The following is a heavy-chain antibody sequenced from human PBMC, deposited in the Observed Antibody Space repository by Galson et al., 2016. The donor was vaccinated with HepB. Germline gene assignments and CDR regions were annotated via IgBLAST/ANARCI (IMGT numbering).Heavy chain of an antibody. J-gene: IGHJ4*02. CDR3: ARANGPLYSSSWYDY. CDR1: GGSFSDYY. V-gene: IGHV4-34*09. D-gene: IGHD6-13*01. Sequence: TLSLTCAVYGGSFSDYYWSWIRQPPGKGLEWIGEINHSGSTFYSPSLKSRLTISLDTSKNQFSLKLTSVTAADTAVYYCARANGPLYSSSWYDYWGQGTLVTVSS. CDR2: INHSGST.